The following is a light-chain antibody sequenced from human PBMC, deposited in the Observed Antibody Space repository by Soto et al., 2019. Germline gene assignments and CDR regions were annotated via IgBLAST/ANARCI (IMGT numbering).Light chain of an antibody. J-gene: IGLJ2*01. CDR2: EGN. CDR3: WSYAGRRTFEV. Sequence: QSALTQPDSVSGSPGQSITISCTGSSSDVGSYNLVSWYQQYPGKAPKLMIFEGNKRPSGVSNRFSASKSGNTASLTISGLQAEDEADYYCWSYAGRRTFEVFGGGTKLTVL. CDR1: SSDVGSYNL. V-gene: IGLV2-23*03.